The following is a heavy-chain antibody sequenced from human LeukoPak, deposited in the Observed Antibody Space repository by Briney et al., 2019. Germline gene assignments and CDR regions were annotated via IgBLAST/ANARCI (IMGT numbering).Heavy chain of an antibody. J-gene: IGHJ6*04. V-gene: IGHV5-51*01. D-gene: IGHD5-18*01. CDR1: GYSSTSYW. Sequence: GESLRISCKGSGYSSTSYWIGWVRQMPGKGLEWMGIIYPGDSDTRYSPSFQGQVTISADKSISTAYLQWSSLKASDTAMYYCARHRSDTAMVTGNYYYGMDVWGKGTTVTVSS. CDR3: ARHRSDTAMVTGNYYYGMDV. CDR2: IYPGDSDT.